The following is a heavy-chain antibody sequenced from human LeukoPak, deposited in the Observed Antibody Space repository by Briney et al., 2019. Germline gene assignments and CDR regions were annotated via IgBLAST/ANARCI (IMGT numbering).Heavy chain of an antibody. CDR1: GYTFAGFY. D-gene: IGHD4-11*01. CDR2: INPNSGDT. CDR3: ARTRRLQYGDYDY. V-gene: IGHV1-2*02. Sequence: GASVKVSCKASGYTFAGFYMHWVRQAPGQGLEWMGWINPNSGDTNYAQKFQGRVTMTRDTSFSTASMELSRLKSDDTAVYYCARTRRLQYGDYDYWGQGTLVTVSS. J-gene: IGHJ4*02.